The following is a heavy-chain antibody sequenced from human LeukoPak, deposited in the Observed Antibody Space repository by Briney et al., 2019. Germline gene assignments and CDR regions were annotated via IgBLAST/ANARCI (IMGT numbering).Heavy chain of an antibody. CDR1: GFTFSSYA. J-gene: IGHJ4*02. D-gene: IGHD3-22*01. Sequence: GWALRLSCAASGFTFSSYAMHWVRQAAGKGLEDVSAISSNGGRTYYANSLKGRFTISRDNSKNTLYLQMGSVRAEDMAVYYCARGEPKYYYDSSGYPTLYFDYWGQGTLVTVSS. V-gene: IGHV3-64*01. CDR2: ISSNGGRT. CDR3: ARGEPKYYYDSSGYPTLYFDY.